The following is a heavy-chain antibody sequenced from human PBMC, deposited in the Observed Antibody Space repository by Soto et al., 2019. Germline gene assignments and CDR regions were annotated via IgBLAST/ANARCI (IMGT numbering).Heavy chain of an antibody. Sequence: QVLLQESGPGLVQPSGTLSLSCAVSGGSISNSHYWGWVRQPPGKGLEWVGDISHSGSVNYNPSLKSRVTISIDKSNNQFSLKLISVTAADTAVYYCARSFGWYAIDYWGQGTLVIVSS. V-gene: IGHV4-4*02. D-gene: IGHD6-19*01. J-gene: IGHJ4*02. CDR2: ISHSGSV. CDR3: ARSFGWYAIDY. CDR1: GGSISNSHY.